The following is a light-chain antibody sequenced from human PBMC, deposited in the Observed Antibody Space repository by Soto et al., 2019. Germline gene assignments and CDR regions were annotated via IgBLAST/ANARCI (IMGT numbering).Light chain of an antibody. Sequence: EIVMTQSPATLSVSPGERATLSCRASQSVSSNLAWYQQKPGQAPTLLIYGASARATGIPARFSGSGSGTAFTVTISSLQSEDFAVYYCQHYNNWPFTFGQGTKLEI. J-gene: IGKJ2*01. V-gene: IGKV3-15*01. CDR1: QSVSSN. CDR3: QHYNNWPFT. CDR2: GAS.